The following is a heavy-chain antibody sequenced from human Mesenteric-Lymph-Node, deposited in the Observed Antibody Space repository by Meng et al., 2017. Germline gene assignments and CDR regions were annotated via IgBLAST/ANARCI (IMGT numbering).Heavy chain of an antibody. CDR1: GYTFTGYY. Sequence: SVKVSRKASGYTFTGYYMHWVRQAPGQGLEWMGRINPNSGGTNYAQKFQGRVTMTRDTSISTAYMELSRLRSDDTAVYYCARVVGDGYNYEFDYWGQGTLVTVSS. D-gene: IGHD5-24*01. J-gene: IGHJ4*02. CDR2: INPNSGGT. CDR3: ARVVGDGYNYEFDY. V-gene: IGHV1-2*06.